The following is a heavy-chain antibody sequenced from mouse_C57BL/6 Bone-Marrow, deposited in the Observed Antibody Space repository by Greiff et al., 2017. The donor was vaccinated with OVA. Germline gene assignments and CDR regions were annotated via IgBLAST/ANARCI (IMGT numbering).Heavy chain of an antibody. CDR2: IDPANGNT. Sequence: EVKLVESVAELVRPGASVKLSCTASGFNIKNTYMHWVKQRPEQGLEWIGRIDPANGNTKYAPKFQGKATITADTSSNTAYLQLSSLTSEDTAIYYCARSLRWFLPFDYWGQGTPLTVSS. V-gene: IGHV14-3*01. CDR1: GFNIKNTY. J-gene: IGHJ2*01. CDR3: ARSLRWFLPFDY. D-gene: IGHD2-3*01.